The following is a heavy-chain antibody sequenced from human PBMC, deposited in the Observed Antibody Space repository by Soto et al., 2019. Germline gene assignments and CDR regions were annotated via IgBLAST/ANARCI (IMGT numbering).Heavy chain of an antibody. V-gene: IGHV3-30*04. CDR2: IAYDGRNK. Sequence: QVQLVESGGGVVQPGRSLRLSRAASGFTFSSYAMHWLRQAPGKGLEWVAGIAYDGRNKYYADSVKGRVTICRNNSKNTLHLQINSLRIEDTAVYYCARELERVFDYWGQVTLVAVAS. CDR3: ARELERVFDY. CDR1: GFTFSSYA. J-gene: IGHJ4*02. D-gene: IGHD1-1*01.